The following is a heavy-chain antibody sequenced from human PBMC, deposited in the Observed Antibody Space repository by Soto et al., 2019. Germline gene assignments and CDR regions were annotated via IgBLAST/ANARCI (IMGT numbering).Heavy chain of an antibody. J-gene: IGHJ4*02. CDR1: GFTFSSYG. D-gene: IGHD3-22*01. CDR2: ISYDGSNE. V-gene: IGHV3-30*03. CDR3: ATSAGDYDPSGYSPFDY. Sequence: QVQLVESGGGVVQPGRSLRLSCVASGFTFSSYGMHWVRQAPGKGLEWVAVISYDGSNEYYADSVKGRLTISRDNSKNTLYLQMNSLRAEDTAVYYCATSAGDYDPSGYSPFDYWGQGTLVTVSS.